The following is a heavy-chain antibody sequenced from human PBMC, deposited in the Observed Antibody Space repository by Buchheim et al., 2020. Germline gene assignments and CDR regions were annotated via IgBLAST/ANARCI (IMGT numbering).Heavy chain of an antibody. V-gene: IGHV3-30*18. D-gene: IGHD1-14*01. Sequence: QVQVVESGGGVVQPGRSLRLSCAASGFTFSSYGMPWVRQAPGKGLEWVAVISYDGSNKYYADSVKGRFTISRDNSKNTLYLQMNSLGVEDTAVYYCAKDTGGMDGWGQGTT. CDR3: AKDTGGMDG. CDR1: GFTFSSYG. CDR2: ISYDGSNK. J-gene: IGHJ6*02.